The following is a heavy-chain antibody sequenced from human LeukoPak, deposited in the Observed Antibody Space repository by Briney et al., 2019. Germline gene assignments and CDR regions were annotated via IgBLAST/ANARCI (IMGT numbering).Heavy chain of an antibody. CDR2: INYSGST. V-gene: IGHV4-39*01. CDR1: SGSIRSSSYY. J-gene: IGHJ4*02. D-gene: IGHD1-26*01. CDR3: ARHWEGGDFDY. Sequence: PSETLSLTCTVSSGSIRSSSYYWGWIRQPPGKGLEWIGSINYSGSTYYNPSLKSRVAIAVDTSKNQFSLNLSSVTATDTAVYYCARHWEGGDFDYWGQGTLVTVSS.